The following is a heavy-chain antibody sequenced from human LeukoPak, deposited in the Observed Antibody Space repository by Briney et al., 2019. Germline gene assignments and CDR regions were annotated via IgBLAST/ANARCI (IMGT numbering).Heavy chain of an antibody. Sequence: GGSLRLSCAASGFTLSSYGMHWVRQAPGKGLEWVAVIWYDGSNKYYADSVKGRFTISRDNSKNTLYLQMNSLRAEDTAVYYCARAPYGNDAFDIWGQGTTVTVSS. CDR3: ARAPYGNDAFDI. CDR1: GFTLSSYG. D-gene: IGHD4-17*01. J-gene: IGHJ3*02. V-gene: IGHV3-33*01. CDR2: IWYDGSNK.